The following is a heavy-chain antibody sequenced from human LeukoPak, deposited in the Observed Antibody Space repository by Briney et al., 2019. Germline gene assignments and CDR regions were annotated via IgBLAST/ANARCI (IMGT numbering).Heavy chain of an antibody. V-gene: IGHV3-7*01. D-gene: IGHD3-3*01. CDR3: ARAITIFGVVIMPFDY. J-gene: IGHJ4*02. CDR1: GFTFRNAS. CDR2: IKQDGSEK. Sequence: PGGSLRLSCAASGFTFRNASMSWVRQAPGKGLEWVANIKQDGSEKYYVDSVKGRFTISRDNAKNSLYLQMNSLRAEDTAVYYCARAITIFGVVIMPFDYWGQGTLVTVSS.